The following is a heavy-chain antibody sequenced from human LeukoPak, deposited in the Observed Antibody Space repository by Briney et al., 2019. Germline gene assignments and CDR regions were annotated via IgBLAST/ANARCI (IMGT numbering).Heavy chain of an antibody. CDR1: GFTVSDNY. V-gene: IGHV3-66*04. Sequence: GGSLRLSCAASGFTVSDNYMNWVRLAPGKGLEWVSVIYSDGSTYYAGSVKGRFTISRDNSKNTLNLQMNSLRAEDAAVYYCARRAGAYSHPYDCWGQGTLVTVSS. CDR3: ARRAGAYSHPYDC. CDR2: IYSDGST. J-gene: IGHJ4*02. D-gene: IGHD4/OR15-4a*01.